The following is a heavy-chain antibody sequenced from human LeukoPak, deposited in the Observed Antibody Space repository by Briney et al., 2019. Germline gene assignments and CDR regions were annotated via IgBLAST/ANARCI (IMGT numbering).Heavy chain of an antibody. D-gene: IGHD6-13*01. J-gene: IGHJ4*02. Sequence: PGGSLRLSCAAPGFTFSTYAMSWVRQAPGKGLEWVSTISGSGDSTYSADSVKGRFTISRDNSKNTLYLQMNSLRAEDTAVYYCAKGSSSSRPYYFDYWGQGTLVTVSS. CDR3: AKGSSSSRPYYFDY. CDR1: GFTFSTYA. CDR2: ISGSGDST. V-gene: IGHV3-23*01.